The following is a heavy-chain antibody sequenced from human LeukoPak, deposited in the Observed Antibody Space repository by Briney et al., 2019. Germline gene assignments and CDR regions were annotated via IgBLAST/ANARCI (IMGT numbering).Heavy chain of an antibody. V-gene: IGHV3-7*01. CDR2: IKGDGTTT. J-gene: IGHJ4*02. Sequence: SGGSLRLSCAASGSTFSSYAMHWVRQAPGKGLEWVAHIKGDGTTTKYVDSVKGRFTISRDNTKDSLFLQLNSLRAEDTALYYCVRDRGWYHFDLWGQGNLVTVSS. CDR3: VRDRGWYHFDL. D-gene: IGHD3-10*01. CDR1: GSTFSSYA.